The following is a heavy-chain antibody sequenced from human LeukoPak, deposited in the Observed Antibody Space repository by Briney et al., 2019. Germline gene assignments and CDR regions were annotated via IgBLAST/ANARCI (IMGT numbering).Heavy chain of an antibody. CDR2: IKSDGSST. D-gene: IGHD3/OR15-3a*01. CDR1: GFTFSDDW. V-gene: IGHV3-74*01. J-gene: IGHJ4*02. Sequence: GGSLRLSCAASGFTFSDDWMHWVRQAPGKGLVWVSRIKSDGSSTSYAASVKGRFTITRDSAKNTLDLQMNSLRAEDTAVYYCARGTGNYYGYWGQGTLVTVSS. CDR3: ARGTGNYYGY.